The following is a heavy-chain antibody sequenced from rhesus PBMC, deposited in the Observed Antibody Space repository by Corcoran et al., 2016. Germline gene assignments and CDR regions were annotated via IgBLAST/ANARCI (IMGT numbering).Heavy chain of an antibody. CDR3: ASAYGLDS. V-gene: IGHV4-147*01. J-gene: IGHJ6*01. CDR2: IYGGSVST. Sequence: QVQLQESGPGLVTPSETLSLTCVVSGGSITSNYWNWIRQPPGKGLEWIGRIYGGSVSTSYNPSLTSRVPISTDTSKNQFSLKLSSVTAADTAMYYCASAYGLDSWGQGVVVTVSS. CDR1: GGSITSNY.